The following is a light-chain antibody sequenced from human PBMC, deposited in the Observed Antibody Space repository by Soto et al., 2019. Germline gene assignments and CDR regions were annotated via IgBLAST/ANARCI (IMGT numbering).Light chain of an antibody. Sequence: QSVLTQPPSASGTPGQRVTISCSGSSSNIGSNTVNWYQQLPGTAPKLLIYSNDQRPSGVPDRFSGSKSGTSASLAISGLQSEDEADYYCAAWDDILDGGVVFGGGTKLTVL. CDR1: SSNIGSNT. CDR3: AAWDDILDGGVV. J-gene: IGLJ2*01. CDR2: SND. V-gene: IGLV1-44*01.